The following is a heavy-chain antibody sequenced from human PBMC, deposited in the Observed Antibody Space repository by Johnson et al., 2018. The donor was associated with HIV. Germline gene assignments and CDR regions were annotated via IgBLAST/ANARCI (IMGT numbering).Heavy chain of an antibody. D-gene: IGHD6-6*01. CDR3: AREAKGSSYAFDI. V-gene: IGHV3-66*03. J-gene: IGHJ3*02. CDR2: IYSGGST. Sequence: EVQLVESGGGLIQPGGSLRLSCAASGFTVSSNYMSWVRQAPGKGLEWVSVIYSGGSTYYADSVKGRFTISRDNSKNTLYLQMNSLRAEDTAVYYCAREAKGSSYAFDIWGQGTMVTVSS. CDR1: GFTVSSNY.